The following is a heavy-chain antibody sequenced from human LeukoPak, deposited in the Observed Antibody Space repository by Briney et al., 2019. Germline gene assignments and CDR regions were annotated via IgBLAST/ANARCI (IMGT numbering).Heavy chain of an antibody. CDR2: IYYSGST. V-gene: IGHV4-30-4*01. J-gene: IGHJ4*02. Sequence: SQTLSLTCTVSGGSISSGDYYWSWIRQPPGKGLEWIGYIYYSGSTYYNPSLKSRVTISVDTSNNQLSLTLSSATAPDTAVYYCARARSLQWLLPRMFDYWGQGTLITVSS. D-gene: IGHD3-22*01. CDR1: GGSISSGDYY. CDR3: ARARSLQWLLPRMFDY.